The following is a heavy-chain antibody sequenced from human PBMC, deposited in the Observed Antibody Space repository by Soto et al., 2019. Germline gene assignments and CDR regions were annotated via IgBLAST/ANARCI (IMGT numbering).Heavy chain of an antibody. CDR2: ISYDGSNK. D-gene: IGHD1-7*01. Sequence: PGGSLRLSCAASGFTFSSYGMHWVRQAPGKGLEWVAVISYDGSNKYYADSVKGRFTISRDNSKNTLYLQMNSLRAEDTAVYYCAKDMGTTRYYYYGMDVWGQGTTVTVSS. CDR3: AKDMGTTRYYYYGMDV. J-gene: IGHJ6*02. V-gene: IGHV3-30*18. CDR1: GFTFSSYG.